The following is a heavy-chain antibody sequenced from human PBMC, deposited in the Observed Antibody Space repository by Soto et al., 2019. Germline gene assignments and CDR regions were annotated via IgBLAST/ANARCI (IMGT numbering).Heavy chain of an antibody. Sequence: GGSLRLSCAASGFTFSSYAMSWVRQAPGKGLEWVSVISGSGGGTYYADSVKGRFTISRDNSKNTLYLQMNSLRAEDTAVYYCTRRGRGRYYVYWGQGTLVTVSS. J-gene: IGHJ4*02. CDR2: ISGSGGGT. D-gene: IGHD1-26*01. CDR3: TRRGRGRYYVY. CDR1: GFTFSSYA. V-gene: IGHV3-23*01.